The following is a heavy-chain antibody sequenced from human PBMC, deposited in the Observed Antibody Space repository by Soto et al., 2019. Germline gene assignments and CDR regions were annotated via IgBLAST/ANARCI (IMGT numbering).Heavy chain of an antibody. D-gene: IGHD3-3*01. J-gene: IGHJ6*02. CDR2: INWDGYSI. CDR1: VFTFDDHV. Sequence: GGSLRLSCVASVFTFDDHVMHWVRQVPGKGLEWVGHINWDGYSIGYGGSVRGRFTISRDNAKNTLYLQMNSLRPEDTALYFCARSWSGSTSGRVDVWGQGTTVTVSS. CDR3: ARSWSGSTSGRVDV. V-gene: IGHV3-9*01.